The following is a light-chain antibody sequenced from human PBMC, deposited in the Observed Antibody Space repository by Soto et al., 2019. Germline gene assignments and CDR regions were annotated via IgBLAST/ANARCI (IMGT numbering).Light chain of an antibody. CDR3: QQYGSSPRT. J-gene: IGKJ1*01. V-gene: IGKV3-20*01. CDR1: QSVSSSY. Sequence: EIVLTQSPGTLSLSPGERATLSCRASQSVSSSYLACYQQKPGQAPRLLIYDASSRATGIPDRFSGSGSGTDFTLTISRLEPEDFAVYYCQQYGSSPRTFGQGTKVDIK. CDR2: DAS.